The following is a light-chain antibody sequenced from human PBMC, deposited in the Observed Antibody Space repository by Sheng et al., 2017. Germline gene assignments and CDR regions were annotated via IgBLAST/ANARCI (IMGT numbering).Light chain of an antibody. J-gene: IGLJ2*01. V-gene: IGLV2-14*03. CDR1: SSDVGYYNY. Sequence: QSALTQPASVSGSPGQSITISRTGTSSDVGYYNYVSWYQQHPGKAPKLMIYDVSNRPSGVSNRFSGSKSGNTASLTISGLQAEDEADYYCSSYTTSSTLVIFGGGTKLTVL. CDR2: DVS. CDR3: SSYTTSSTLVI.